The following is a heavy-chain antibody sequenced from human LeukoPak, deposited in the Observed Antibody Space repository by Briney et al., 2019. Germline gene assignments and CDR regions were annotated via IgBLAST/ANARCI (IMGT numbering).Heavy chain of an antibody. CDR2: IKQEENEI. V-gene: IGHV3-7*01. CDR1: GFTFSSYG. J-gene: IGHJ4*02. D-gene: IGHD5-12*01. CDR3: ARQRGSH. Sequence: GGSLRLSCAASGFTFSSYGMNWVRQAPGKGLEWVALIKQEENEIYYADSVKGRFTISTDTAKNSLYLQMNSLRVEDTAVYYCARQRGSHWGQGTLVTVSS.